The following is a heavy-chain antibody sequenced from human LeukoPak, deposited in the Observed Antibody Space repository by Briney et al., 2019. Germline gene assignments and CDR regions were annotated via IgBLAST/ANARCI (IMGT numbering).Heavy chain of an antibody. CDR3: ARRRYSSSSEDY. J-gene: IGHJ4*02. CDR2: IYYSGST. D-gene: IGHD6-6*01. V-gene: IGHV4-39*01. Sequence: PSETLSLTCTVSGGSISSSSYYWGWIRQPPGKGLEWIGSIYYSGSTYYNPSLKSRVPIPVDTSKNQFPLKLSSVAGAETAVYYCARRRYSSSSEDYWGQGTLVTVSS. CDR1: GGSISSSSYY.